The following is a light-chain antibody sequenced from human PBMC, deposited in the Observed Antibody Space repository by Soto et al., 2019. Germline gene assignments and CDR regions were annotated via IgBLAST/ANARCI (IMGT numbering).Light chain of an antibody. CDR3: QQRSNWPGT. CDR2: DAS. CDR1: QSVSSY. J-gene: IGKJ1*01. Sequence: EIVLTQSPATLSLSPGERATLSCRASQSVSSYLAWYQQKPGQAPRLLIYDASNRATGIPARFSGSGSGTDFTLTSRSLEPEDFSVYYCQQRSNWPGTFGQGTKVEIK. V-gene: IGKV3-11*01.